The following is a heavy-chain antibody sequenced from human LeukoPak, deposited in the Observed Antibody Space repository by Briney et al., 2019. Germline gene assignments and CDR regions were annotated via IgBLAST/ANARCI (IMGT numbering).Heavy chain of an antibody. J-gene: IGHJ4*02. V-gene: IGHV3-7*04. CDR2: IKQDGREK. CDR3: ARDRGPGHTLTYS. D-gene: IGHD4/OR15-4a*01. CDR1: GFTFRNYW. Sequence: GGSLRLSCAASGFTFRNYWMSWVRQAPGKGLEGGANIKQDGREKYYVDSVKGRFTISRDNDKNSLYVPMNSLRAEDTAVYYSARDRGPGHTLTYSWGQRTLVTVSS.